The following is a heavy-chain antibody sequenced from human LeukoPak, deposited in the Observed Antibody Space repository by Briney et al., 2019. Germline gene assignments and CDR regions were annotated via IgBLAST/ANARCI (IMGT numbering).Heavy chain of an antibody. V-gene: IGHV3-23*01. CDR3: ARYLYSLPPDY. D-gene: IGHD5-18*01. CDR1: GFTFSSYS. Sequence: GGSLRLSCAASGFTFSSYSMNWVRQAPGKGLEWVSDISSNGRSTYYSDSAKGRFTISRDNSKNTLYLQMNSLRAEDTAVYYCARYLYSLPPDYWGQGTLVTVSS. CDR2: ISSNGRST. J-gene: IGHJ4*02.